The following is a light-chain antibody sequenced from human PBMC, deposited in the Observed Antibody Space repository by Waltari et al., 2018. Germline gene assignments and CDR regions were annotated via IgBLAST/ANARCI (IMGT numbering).Light chain of an antibody. CDR2: DVS. Sequence: QSALTQPRSVSGSPGQSVTISCTGTSSDVGNYNYVSWYQQHPDKAPKLLMYDVSKRPSGVPDRYAGSKSGNAASLTISGLQAEDEADYHCCSLAGSYTWVFGGGTKLTVL. V-gene: IGLV2-11*01. CDR3: CSLAGSYTWV. J-gene: IGLJ3*02. CDR1: SSDVGNYNY.